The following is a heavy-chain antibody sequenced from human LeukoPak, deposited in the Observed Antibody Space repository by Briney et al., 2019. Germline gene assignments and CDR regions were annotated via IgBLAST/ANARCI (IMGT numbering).Heavy chain of an antibody. V-gene: IGHV3-23*01. D-gene: IGHD3-3*01. CDR3: AKDPITIFGVGYLDY. Sequence: GGSLRLSCAASGFSFNTYSMSWVRQAPGKGLEWVSAISGSGGSTYYADSVKGRFTISRDNSKNTLYLQMNSLRAEDTAVYYCAKDPITIFGVGYLDYWGQGTLVTVSS. CDR1: GFSFNTYS. J-gene: IGHJ4*02. CDR2: ISGSGGST.